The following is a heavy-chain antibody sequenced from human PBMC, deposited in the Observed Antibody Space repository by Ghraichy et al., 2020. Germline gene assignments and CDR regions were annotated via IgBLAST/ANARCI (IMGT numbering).Heavy chain of an antibody. J-gene: IGHJ6*02. V-gene: IGHV3-73*01. CDR3: ASSGAMGYCSLTSCPRYYYYGMDI. D-gene: IGHD2-2*01. CDR2: IRTKADNYAT. CDR1: GFTFSGSA. Sequence: GGSLRLSCAASGFTFSGSAVHWVRQASGKGLEWVARIRTKADNYATHYPASVKGRFTISRDDSKDTAYLQMDSLKIEDTAVYYCASSGAMGYCSLTSCPRYYYYGMDIWGQGTTVTVSS.